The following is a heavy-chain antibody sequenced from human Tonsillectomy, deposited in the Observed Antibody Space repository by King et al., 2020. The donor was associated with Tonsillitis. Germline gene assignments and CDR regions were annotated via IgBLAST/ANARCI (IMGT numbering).Heavy chain of an antibody. CDR3: ARGLIEKATTDEYLFDP. V-gene: IGHV4-34*01. CDR1: GGSFSGYY. CDR2: INHSGST. J-gene: IGHJ5*02. Sequence: VQLQQWGAGLLKPSETLSLTCAVYGGSFSGYYWSWIRQPPGKGLEWIGEINHSGSTNYNPSLKSRVTISVDTSKNQFSLKLSSVTAADTAVYYCARGLIEKATTDEYLFDPWGQGTLVTVSS. D-gene: IGHD5-24*01.